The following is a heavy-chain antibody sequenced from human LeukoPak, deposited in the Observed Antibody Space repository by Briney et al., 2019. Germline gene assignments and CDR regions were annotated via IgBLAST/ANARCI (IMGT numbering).Heavy chain of an antibody. CDR3: ERPWRAYSSGWTPNFGMDV. J-gene: IGHJ6*02. D-gene: IGHD6-19*01. V-gene: IGHV4-39*01. CDR1: GGSIRSNSFY. Sequence: SETLSLTCTVSGGSIRSNSFYWGWIRQPPGKGLEWIGSIHYSGSTSYSPSLKSRVTISVDTSKNQISLKLSSVTAADTAVYYCERPWRAYSSGWTPNFGMDVWGQGTTVIVSS. CDR2: IHYSGST.